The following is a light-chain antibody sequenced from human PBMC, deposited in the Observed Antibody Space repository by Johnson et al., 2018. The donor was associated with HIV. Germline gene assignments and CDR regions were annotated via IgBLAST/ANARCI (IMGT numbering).Light chain of an antibody. CDR1: SSNIGNNY. J-gene: IGLJ1*01. V-gene: IGLV1-51*02. Sequence: QSVLTQPPSVSAAPGQKVTISCSGSSSNIGNNYVSWYQQFSGTAPKLLIYENNKRPSGIPYRFSGSKSGTSATLGITGLQTGDEADYYCGTWDNSLGVFYVFGTGTKVTVL. CDR3: GTWDNSLGVFYV. CDR2: ENN.